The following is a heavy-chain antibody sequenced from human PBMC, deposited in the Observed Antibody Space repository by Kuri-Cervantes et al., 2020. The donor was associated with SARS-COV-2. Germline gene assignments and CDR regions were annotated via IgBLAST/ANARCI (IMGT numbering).Heavy chain of an antibody. Sequence: KVSCKGSGYSFTSYWISWVRQMPGKGLEWMGRIDPSDSYTNYSPSFQGHVTISADKSISTAYLQWSSPKASDTAMYYCARDMTYYYYGMDVWGQGTTVTVSS. CDR1: GYSFTSYW. CDR2: IDPSDSYT. J-gene: IGHJ6*02. V-gene: IGHV5-10-1*01. CDR3: ARDMTYYYYGMDV.